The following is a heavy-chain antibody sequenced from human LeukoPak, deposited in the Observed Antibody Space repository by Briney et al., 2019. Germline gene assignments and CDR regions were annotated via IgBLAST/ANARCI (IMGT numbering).Heavy chain of an antibody. D-gene: IGHD3-10*01. J-gene: IGHJ4*01. CDR1: GFTFSDHY. CDR3: TKLARAPRDFDY. CDR2: SRDKGNSYTT. V-gene: IGHV3-72*01. Sequence: GGSLRLSCAASGFTFSDHYIDWVRQAPGKGQEWVGRSRDKGNSYTTAYAASVRGRFTISRDDSKNSLYLQMNSLKIEDTAVYYCTKLARAPRDFDYWGQGTLVTVSS.